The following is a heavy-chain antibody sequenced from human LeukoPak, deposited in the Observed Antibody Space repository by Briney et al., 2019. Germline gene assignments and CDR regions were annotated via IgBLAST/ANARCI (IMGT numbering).Heavy chain of an antibody. J-gene: IGHJ4*02. D-gene: IGHD5-12*01. V-gene: IGHV3-23*01. CDR1: GFTFSSYA. CDR3: AKDTWAPDIVATAFDY. CDR2: ISGSGGST. Sequence: GGSLRLSCAASGFTFSSYAMSWVRQAPGKGLEWVSAISGSGGSTYYADSVKGRFTISRDNSKNTLYLQMNSLRAEDTAVYYCAKDTWAPDIVATAFDYWGQGTLVTVSS.